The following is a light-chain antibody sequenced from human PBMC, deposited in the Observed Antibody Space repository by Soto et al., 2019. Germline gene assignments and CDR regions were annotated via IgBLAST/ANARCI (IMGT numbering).Light chain of an antibody. J-gene: IGKJ1*01. V-gene: IGKV1-5*03. Sequence: DIQVTQSPATLSAYVGDRVTITCRASQSLDTWLAWYQHKQGKAPKLLVYEASTSQTGVPSRFSGSGSGTEFTLTISILQPDDVATYYCQQYSRYPYAFGQGTKLEIK. CDR2: EAS. CDR3: QQYSRYPYA. CDR1: QSLDTW.